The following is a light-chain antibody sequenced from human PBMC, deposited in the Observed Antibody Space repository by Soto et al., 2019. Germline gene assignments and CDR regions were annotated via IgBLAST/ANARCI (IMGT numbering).Light chain of an antibody. CDR3: SSYASSNAQL. J-gene: IGLJ2*01. CDR1: SSDIGRYNY. Sequence: QSALPQPASVSGTPGQSITVSCIGTSSDIGRYNYVSWYQQHPGRAPKLIIRDVSSRPSGVPTRFSGSKSGNSASLTISGLQVEDEAYYFCSSYASSNAQLFGGGTQLTVL. CDR2: DVS. V-gene: IGLV2-14*03.